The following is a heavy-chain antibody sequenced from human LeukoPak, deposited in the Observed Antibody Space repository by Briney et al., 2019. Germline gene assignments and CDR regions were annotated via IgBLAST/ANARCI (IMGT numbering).Heavy chain of an antibody. CDR1: GFTFSSYG. CDR2: ISYDGSNK. J-gene: IGHJ4*02. V-gene: IGHV3-30*03. D-gene: IGHD1-26*01. CDR3: ARDRGYSGSYYVPSYYFDY. Sequence: QTGGSLRLSCAASGFTFSSYGMHWVRQAPGKGLEWVAVISYDGSNKYYADSVKGRFTISRDNSKNTMYLQMNSLRAEDTAVYYCARDRGYSGSYYVPSYYFDYWGQGTLVTVSS.